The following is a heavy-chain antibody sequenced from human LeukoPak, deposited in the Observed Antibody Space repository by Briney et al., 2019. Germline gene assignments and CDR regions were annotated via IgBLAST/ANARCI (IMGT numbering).Heavy chain of an antibody. CDR2: INPNSNNT. V-gene: IGHV1-8*01. CDR1: GYTFTSYD. Sequence: ASVKVSCKASGYTFTSYDINWVRQATGQGLEWMGWINPNSNNTVYAQKFQGRVTMTRNTSISTAYMELSSLRSEDTAVYYCARGYSYGYKDYWGQGTLVTVSS. D-gene: IGHD5-18*01. J-gene: IGHJ4*02. CDR3: ARGYSYGYKDY.